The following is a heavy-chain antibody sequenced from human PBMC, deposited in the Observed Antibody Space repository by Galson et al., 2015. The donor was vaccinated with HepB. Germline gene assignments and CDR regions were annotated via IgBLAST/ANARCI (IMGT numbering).Heavy chain of an antibody. J-gene: IGHJ4*02. V-gene: IGHV4-34*01. CDR1: GGSFSGYY. CDR3: ARGCSRNDYGRLDYDFDY. D-gene: IGHD4-17*01. Sequence: LSLTCAVYGGSFSGYYWSWIRQPPGKGLEWIGEINHSGSTNYNPSLKSRVTISVDTSKNQFSLKLSSVTAADTAVYYCARGCSRNDYGRLDYDFDYWGQGTLVTVSS. CDR2: INHSGST.